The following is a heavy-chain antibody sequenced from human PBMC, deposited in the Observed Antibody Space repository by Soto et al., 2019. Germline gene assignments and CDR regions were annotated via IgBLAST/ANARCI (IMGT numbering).Heavy chain of an antibody. CDR1: GASISGFY. D-gene: IGHD1-1*01. V-gene: IGHV4-4*07. CDR2: IYATGTT. CDR3: VRDGTKSLRDWFDP. Sequence: PSETLSLTCTVSGASISGFYWSWIRKSAGKGLEWIGRIYATGTTDYNPSLKSRVMMSVDTSKKQFSLKLRSVTAADTAVYYCVRDGTKSLRDWFDPWGQGISVTVSS. J-gene: IGHJ5*02.